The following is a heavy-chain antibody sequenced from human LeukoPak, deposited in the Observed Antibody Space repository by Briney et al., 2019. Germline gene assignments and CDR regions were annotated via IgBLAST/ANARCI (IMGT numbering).Heavy chain of an antibody. D-gene: IGHD2-2*01. Sequence: ASVKVSCKASGYTFTDYYMHWVRQAPGQGFEWMGWINPNDGDTNYAQKFQGRVTMTRDTSISTAHMEVSRLRSDDTAVYYCARANFLYCSSSTCLFDYWGQGTLDTVSS. CDR3: ARANFLYCSSSTCLFDY. V-gene: IGHV1-2*02. CDR1: GYTFTDYY. J-gene: IGHJ4*02. CDR2: INPNDGDT.